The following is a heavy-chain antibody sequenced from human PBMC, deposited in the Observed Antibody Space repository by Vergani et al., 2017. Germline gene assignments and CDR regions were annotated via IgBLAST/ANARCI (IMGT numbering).Heavy chain of an antibody. J-gene: IGHJ4*02. V-gene: IGHV3-30*03. Sequence: VQLLESGGGLVQPGGSLRLSCAASGFTFSSYGMHWVRQAPGKGLEWVAVISYDGSNKYYADSVKGRFTISRDNSKNTLYLQMNSLRAEDTAVYYCASGIYGDPLDYWGQGTLVTVSS. CDR1: GFTFSSYG. CDR2: ISYDGSNK. CDR3: ASGIYGDPLDY. D-gene: IGHD4-17*01.